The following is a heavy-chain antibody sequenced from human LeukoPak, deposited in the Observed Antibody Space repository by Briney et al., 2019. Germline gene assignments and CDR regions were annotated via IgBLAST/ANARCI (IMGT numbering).Heavy chain of an antibody. Sequence: GRSLRLSCAASGFTFSSYAMHWVRQAPGMGLEWVAVISYDGSNKYYADSAKGRFTISRDNSKNTLYLQMNSLRAEDTAVYYCARVGGSWGDAFDIWGQGTMVTVSS. CDR1: GFTFSSYA. J-gene: IGHJ3*02. V-gene: IGHV3-30-3*01. D-gene: IGHD1-26*01. CDR2: ISYDGSNK. CDR3: ARVGGSWGDAFDI.